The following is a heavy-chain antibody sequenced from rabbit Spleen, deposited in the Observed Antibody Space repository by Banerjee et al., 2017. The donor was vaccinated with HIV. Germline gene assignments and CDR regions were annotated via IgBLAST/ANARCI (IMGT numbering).Heavy chain of an antibody. CDR3: VREAGYGGYGDGNL. Sequence: QLEESAGGLVQPGGSLKLSCKASGFTLSSYYMNWVRQAPGKGLEWIGYIVPIFGVTYYANWVNGRFTISSHNAQNTLYLQLNSLTAADTATYFCVREAGYGGYGDGNLWGQGTLVTVS. D-gene: IGHD6-1*01. J-gene: IGHJ4*01. CDR1: GFTLSSYY. CDR2: IVPIFGVT. V-gene: IGHV1S7*01.